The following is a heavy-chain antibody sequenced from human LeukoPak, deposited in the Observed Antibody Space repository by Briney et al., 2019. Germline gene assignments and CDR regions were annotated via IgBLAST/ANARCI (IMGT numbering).Heavy chain of an antibody. Sequence: SETLSLTCAVYGGSFSGYYWSWIRQPPGKGLEWIGEINHSGSTNYNPSLKSRVTISVDTPRNQFSLKLSSVTAADTAVYYCARHIATGDYLNYWGQGTLVTVSP. J-gene: IGHJ4*02. V-gene: IGHV4-34*01. CDR3: ARHIATGDYLNY. CDR2: INHSGST. CDR1: GGSFSGYY. D-gene: IGHD4-17*01.